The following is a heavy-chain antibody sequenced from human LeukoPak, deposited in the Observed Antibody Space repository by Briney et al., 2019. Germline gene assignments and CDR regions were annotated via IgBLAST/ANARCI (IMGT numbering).Heavy chain of an antibody. V-gene: IGHV3-23*01. J-gene: IGHJ4*02. CDR1: GFTFSSYV. CDR3: ANTLYCSGGSCPPDY. CDR2: ISGSGGSI. D-gene: IGHD2-15*01. Sequence: PGGSLRLSCAASGFTFSSYVMSWVRQAPGKGLEWVSTISGSGGSIYYADSVKGRFTISRDNSKNTLYLQMNSLRAEDTAVYYCANTLYCSGGSCPPDYWGQGTLVTVSS.